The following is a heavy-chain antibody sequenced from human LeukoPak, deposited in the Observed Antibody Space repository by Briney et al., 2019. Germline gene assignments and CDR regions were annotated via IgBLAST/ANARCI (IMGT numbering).Heavy chain of an antibody. CDR1: GFTFSSYS. Sequence: GGSLRLSCAASGFTFSSYSMNWVRQAPGKGLEWVAFIRSDGSTKYYADSVKGRFTISRDNSKNTLYVQMNSLRAEDTAVYYCAKDRPTPYFDYWGQGTLVTVSS. CDR3: AKDRPTPYFDY. J-gene: IGHJ4*02. V-gene: IGHV3-30*02. CDR2: IRSDGSTK.